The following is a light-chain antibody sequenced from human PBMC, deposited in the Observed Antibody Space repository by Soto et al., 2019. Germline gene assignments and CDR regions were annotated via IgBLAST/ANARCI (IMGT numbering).Light chain of an antibody. Sequence: QSVLTQPRSVSGSPGQSVTISCTGTSSDVGGYNYVSWYQQHPGKAPKLMIYDVSKRPSGVPDRFSGSKSGNTASLTISGRQDEEEADYYGCSDAGSYTFEVFGTGTKLTVL. CDR3: CSDAGSYTFEV. V-gene: IGLV2-11*01. CDR2: DVS. CDR1: SSDVGGYNY. J-gene: IGLJ1*01.